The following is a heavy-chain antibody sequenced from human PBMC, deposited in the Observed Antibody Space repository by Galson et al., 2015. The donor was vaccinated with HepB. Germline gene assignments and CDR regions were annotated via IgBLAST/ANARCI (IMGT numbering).Heavy chain of an antibody. CDR1: GGTFSSYA. J-gene: IGHJ6*03. CDR3: ARARKVGATTSYYYYYMDV. Sequence: SVKVSCKASGGTFSSYAISWVRQAPGQGLEWMGGIIPIFGTANYAQKFQGRVTITADESTSTAYMELSSLRSEDTAVYYCARARKVGATTSYYYYYMDVWGKGTTVTVSS. V-gene: IGHV1-69*13. CDR2: IIPIFGTA. D-gene: IGHD1-26*01.